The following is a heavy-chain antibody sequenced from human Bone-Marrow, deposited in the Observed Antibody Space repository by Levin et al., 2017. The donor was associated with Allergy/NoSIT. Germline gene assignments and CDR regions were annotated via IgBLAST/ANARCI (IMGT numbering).Heavy chain of an antibody. Sequence: GGSLRLSCTGSGFTIADYGMSWIRQAPGKGLEWLGFIRSKLYGGTIEYAASVKGRFTLSRDDSKSIVYLQMNSLKTEDTAVYYCTRVNYYEVSGFYRNPFGESWGQGSLVTVSS. J-gene: IGHJ5*02. V-gene: IGHV3-49*03. CDR2: IRSKLYGGTI. CDR3: TRVNYYEVSGFYRNPFGES. D-gene: IGHD3-22*01. CDR1: GFTIADYG.